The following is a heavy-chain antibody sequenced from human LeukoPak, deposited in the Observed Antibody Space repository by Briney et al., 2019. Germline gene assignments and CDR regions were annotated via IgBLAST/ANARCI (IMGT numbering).Heavy chain of an antibody. J-gene: IGHJ4*02. V-gene: IGHV4-61*01. D-gene: IGHD3-22*01. Sequence: SETLSLTCTVSGGSVSNGRFYWSWIRQPPGKALEWIGYIYYSGSTNYNPSLKSRVTISVDTSKNQFSLKLTSVTAADTAVYYCARIDSSGYGYFDYWGQGTLVTVSS. CDR1: GGSVSNGRFY. CDR2: IYYSGST. CDR3: ARIDSSGYGYFDY.